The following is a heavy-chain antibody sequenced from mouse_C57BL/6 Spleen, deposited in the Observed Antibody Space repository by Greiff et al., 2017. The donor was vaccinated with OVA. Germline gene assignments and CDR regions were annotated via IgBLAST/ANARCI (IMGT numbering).Heavy chain of an antibody. CDR2: INPNNGGT. D-gene: IGHD1-1*01. Sequence: EVQLQQSGPELVKPGASVKISCKASGYTFTDYYMNWVKQSHGKSLEWIGDINPNNGGTSYNQKFKGKATLTVDKSSSTAYMELRSLTSEDSAVDYCARGNYGIKYFDVWGTGTTVTVSS. V-gene: IGHV1-26*01. CDR3: ARGNYGIKYFDV. CDR1: GYTFTDYY. J-gene: IGHJ1*03.